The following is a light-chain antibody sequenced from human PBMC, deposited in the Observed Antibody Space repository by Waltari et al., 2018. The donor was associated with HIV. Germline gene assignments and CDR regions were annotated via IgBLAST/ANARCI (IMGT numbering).Light chain of an antibody. CDR3: LLYVGTGIWV. CDR1: SGSVSSRYY. V-gene: IGLV8-61*01. Sequence: QTVVTQETSFSVSPGGTVTLTCGLSSGSVSSRYYPSWYQKTPGLPPRIPIYDTNTRAAGVPDRFSGSILGNKAALTITGAQSDDESEYYCLLYVGTGIWVFGGGTKLTVL. CDR2: DTN. J-gene: IGLJ3*02.